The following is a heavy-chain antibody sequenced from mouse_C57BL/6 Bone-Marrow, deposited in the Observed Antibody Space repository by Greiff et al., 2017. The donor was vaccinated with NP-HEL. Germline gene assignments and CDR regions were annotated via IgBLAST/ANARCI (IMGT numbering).Heavy chain of an antibody. CDR2: IDPSDSET. D-gene: IGHD1-1*01. CDR3: ARGGLRWYFDV. J-gene: IGHJ1*03. V-gene: IGHV1-52*01. Sequence: QVQLQQPGAELVRPGSSVKLSCKASGYTFTSYWMHWVKQRPIQGLEWIGNIDPSDSETLYNQKFKDKATLTVDKSSSTAYMQLSSLTSEDSAVYYCARGGLRWYFDVWGTGTTVTVSS. CDR1: GYTFTSYW.